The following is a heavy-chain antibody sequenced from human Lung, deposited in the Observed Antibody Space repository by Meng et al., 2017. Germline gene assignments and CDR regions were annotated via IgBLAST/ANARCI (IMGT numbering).Heavy chain of an antibody. V-gene: IGHV1-2*06. Sequence: QGQLVQLGAEVKKPGASVKVSCKPSGYNFPDYYIHWVRRAPGQGLEWMGRINPKSGDTHYAQKFQARVTMTGDTSISTAYMELSGLRSDDTAMYYCATYRQIPYWYFDLWGRGTLVTVSS. CDR1: GYNFPDYY. J-gene: IGHJ2*01. CDR2: INPKSGDT. D-gene: IGHD2-2*02. CDR3: ATYRQIPYWYFDL.